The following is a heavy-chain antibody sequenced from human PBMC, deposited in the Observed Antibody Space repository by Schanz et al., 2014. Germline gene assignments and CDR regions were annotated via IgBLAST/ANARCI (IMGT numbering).Heavy chain of an antibody. D-gene: IGHD4-17*01. Sequence: QVQLVESGGGVVQPGRSLILSCSVSGFSLNTYGIHWFRQPAGKGLEWVAVIWNNGVTKYYADSVRGRFTISRDRFQNTLYLRMSSLRVEDTAVYYCARPRFDYGEVDYWGQGTLVTVSS. V-gene: IGHV3-33*01. J-gene: IGHJ4*02. CDR3: ARPRFDYGEVDY. CDR2: IWNNGVTK. CDR1: GFSLNTYG.